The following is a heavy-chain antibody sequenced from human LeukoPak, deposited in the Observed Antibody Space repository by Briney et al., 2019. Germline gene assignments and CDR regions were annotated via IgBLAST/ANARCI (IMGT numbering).Heavy chain of an antibody. CDR3: ARDDYYGSGSLKKYYGMDV. CDR1: GFTFSDYS. J-gene: IGHJ6*02. V-gene: IGHV3-21*04. Sequence: PAGSLRLSCAASGFTFSDYSMTWLRQAPGKGLEWVSSISSSARSQYYTDSLKGRISISRDNATNSLYLQMNSLRPEDTAVYYCARDDYYGSGSLKKYYGMDVWGQGTTVTVSS. D-gene: IGHD3-10*01. CDR2: ISSSARSQ.